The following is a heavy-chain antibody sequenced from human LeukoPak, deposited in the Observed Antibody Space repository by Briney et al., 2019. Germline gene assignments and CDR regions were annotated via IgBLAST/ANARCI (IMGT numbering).Heavy chain of an antibody. Sequence: GGSLRLSCAASGFTFSGSAMHWVRQASGKGLEWVGRIRSKSNNYATAYAASVKGRFTISRDDSKNTAYLQMNSLKTEDTAVYYCARIPYGYFDYWGQGTLVTVSS. J-gene: IGHJ4*02. D-gene: IGHD4-17*01. CDR1: GFTFSGSA. CDR2: IRSKSNNYAT. CDR3: ARIPYGYFDY. V-gene: IGHV3-73*01.